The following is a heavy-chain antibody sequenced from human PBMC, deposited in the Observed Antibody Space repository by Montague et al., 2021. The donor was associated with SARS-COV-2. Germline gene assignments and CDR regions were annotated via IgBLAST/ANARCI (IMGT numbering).Heavy chain of an antibody. CDR1: GGSISSSNW. Sequence: SETLSLTCAVSGGSISSSNWWSWVRQPPGKGLEWIGEIYHSGSTNYNPSLKSRVTISVDKSKNQFSLKLSSVTAADTAVYYCAREPYYYDSSGYPYYYYYGMDVWGQGTTVTFSS. D-gene: IGHD3-22*01. CDR2: IYHSGST. J-gene: IGHJ6*02. CDR3: AREPYYYDSSGYPYYYYYGMDV. V-gene: IGHV4-4*02.